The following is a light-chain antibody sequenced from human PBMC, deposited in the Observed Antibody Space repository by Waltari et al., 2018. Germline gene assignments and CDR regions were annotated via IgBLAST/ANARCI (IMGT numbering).Light chain of an antibody. V-gene: IGLV2-14*03. CDR1: TSDIGSYNY. J-gene: IGLJ2*01. CDR2: DVT. CDR3: SSYMGSTTLEL. Sequence: QSALTQPASVSGSPGQSIPISCTGTTSDIGSYNYVSWYQQHPDNAPKLLIYDVTPRPRAVSNRFSVSTSGNTASLTISVLQAEDEADYYCSSYMGSTTLELFGGGTSLTVL.